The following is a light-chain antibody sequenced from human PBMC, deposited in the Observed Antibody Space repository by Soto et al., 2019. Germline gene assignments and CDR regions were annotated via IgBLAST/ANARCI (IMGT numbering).Light chain of an antibody. CDR2: DAS. CDR3: QQYNSWPPIT. Sequence: EVVMTQSPATLSVSPGERATLSCRASESVSRNLACYQQKPGQAPRLLIYDASTRATGIPDRFSGGGSGTEFTLTISSLQSEDFVVYYCQQYNSWPPITFGQGTRLEIK. CDR1: ESVSRN. J-gene: IGKJ5*01. V-gene: IGKV3-15*01.